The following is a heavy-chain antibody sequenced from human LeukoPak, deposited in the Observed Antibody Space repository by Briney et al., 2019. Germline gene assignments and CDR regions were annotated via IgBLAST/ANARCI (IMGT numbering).Heavy chain of an antibody. CDR1: GFSFTTDW. V-gene: IGHV3-7*01. CDR2: INGDGRDK. CDR3: ARGVDSAIDW. J-gene: IGHJ4*02. D-gene: IGHD3-9*01. Sequence: GGSLRLSCAASGFSFTTDWMGWVRQAPGKGLEWVANINGDGRDKYYVGSVRGRFTISRDNADNALYLQMNSLRGDDTALYYCARGVDSAIDWWGQGTLVTVSS.